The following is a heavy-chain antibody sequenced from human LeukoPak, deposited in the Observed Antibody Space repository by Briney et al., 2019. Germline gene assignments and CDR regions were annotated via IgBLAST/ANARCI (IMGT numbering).Heavy chain of an antibody. CDR1: GYTFTSYG. V-gene: IGHV1-46*01. CDR3: ARGYYYDSSGPSFDC. Sequence: ASVKVSCKASGYTFTSYGISWVRQAPGQGLEWIGIINPSGGSTSYAQKFQGRVTMTRDTSTSTVYMELSSLRSEDTAVYYCARGYYYDSSGPSFDCWGQGTLVTVSS. J-gene: IGHJ4*02. D-gene: IGHD3-22*01. CDR2: INPSGGST.